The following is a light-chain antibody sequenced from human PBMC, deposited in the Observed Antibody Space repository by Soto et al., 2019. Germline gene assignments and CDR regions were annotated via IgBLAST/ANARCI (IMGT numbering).Light chain of an antibody. CDR3: QQYGSSPYT. V-gene: IGKV3-20*01. CDR2: DVS. Sequence: EIVLTQSPGTLSLSPGERATLSCRASQSVSSSYLAWYQQKPGQAPGLLIYDVSSRATGIPDRFCGSGSGTDFTLTISRLEPEDFAVYYCQQYGSSPYTFGQGTKLEIK. J-gene: IGKJ2*01. CDR1: QSVSSSY.